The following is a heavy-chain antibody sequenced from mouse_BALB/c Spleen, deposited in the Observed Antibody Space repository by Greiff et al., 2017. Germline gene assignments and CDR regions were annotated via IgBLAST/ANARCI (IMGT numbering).Heavy chain of an antibody. CDR2: LSTYYGDA. Sequence: VQLQQSGPELVKPGASVKISCKTSGYTFTEYTMHWVKQSHAKSLEWIGVLSTYYGDASYNQKFKGKATMTVDKSSSTAYMELARLTSEDSAIYYCARRWDIDAMDYWGQGTSVTVSS. V-gene: IGHV1-67*01. CDR3: ARRWDIDAMDY. CDR1: GYTFTEYT. D-gene: IGHD3-3*01. J-gene: IGHJ4*01.